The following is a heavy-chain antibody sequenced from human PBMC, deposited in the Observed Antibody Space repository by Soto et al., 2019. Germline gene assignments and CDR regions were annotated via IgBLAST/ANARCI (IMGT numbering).Heavy chain of an antibody. V-gene: IGHV4-4*07. Sequence: SETLSLTCTVSGGSIIGYYWSCIRQPAGKGPEWIGRIYSDGSTNYNPSLKSRVTMSVDTSKNQFSLKLTSMTAADTAMYYCARMRAAGTFDYWGQGTLVTVSS. CDR2: IYSDGST. CDR3: ARMRAAGTFDY. CDR1: GGSIIGYY. J-gene: IGHJ4*02. D-gene: IGHD6-13*01.